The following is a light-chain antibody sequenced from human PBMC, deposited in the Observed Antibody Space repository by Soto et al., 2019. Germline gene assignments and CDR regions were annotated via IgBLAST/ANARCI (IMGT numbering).Light chain of an antibody. V-gene: IGKV3-15*01. CDR3: QQYNDWLWT. J-gene: IGKJ1*01. CDR2: GAS. CDR1: QSISTY. Sequence: EIVMTQSPASLSVSPGERATLSCRANQSISTYLAWYQQKPGQAPRLLIYGASTRATGIPARFSGRGSGTEFTLTITSLQSEDFAVYYCQQYNDWLWTFGQGTKVDIK.